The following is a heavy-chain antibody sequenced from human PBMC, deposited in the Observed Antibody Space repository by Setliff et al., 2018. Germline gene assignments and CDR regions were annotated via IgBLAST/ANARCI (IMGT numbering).Heavy chain of an antibody. J-gene: IGHJ4*02. V-gene: IGHV4-61*09. Sequence: SETLSLTCTVSGGSISSGSYYWSWIRQPAGKGLEWIGHIYTSGSTNYNPSLKSRVTISVDTSKNQFSLKLSSVTAADTAVYYCARVGAPGPGALLPFDYWGQGTLVTVSS. CDR1: GGSISSGSYY. CDR2: IYTSGST. CDR3: ARVGAPGPGALLPFDY. D-gene: IGHD3-16*01.